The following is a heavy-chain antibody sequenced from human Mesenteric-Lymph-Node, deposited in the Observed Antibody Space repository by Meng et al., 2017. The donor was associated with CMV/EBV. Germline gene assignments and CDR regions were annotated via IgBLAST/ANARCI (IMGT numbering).Heavy chain of an antibody. Sequence: LKISCAASGFTFSSYAMNWVRQAPGKGLEWVSTISGSGGDTFYTESLKGRFTISRDNSKNTVFLQMNSLRPDDTAVYYCAGGTPLLEQGADAFDIWGQGTPVTVSS. CDR3: AGGTPLLEQGADAFDI. V-gene: IGHV3-23*01. CDR2: ISGSGGDT. D-gene: IGHD1/OR15-1a*01. J-gene: IGHJ3*02. CDR1: GFTFSSYA.